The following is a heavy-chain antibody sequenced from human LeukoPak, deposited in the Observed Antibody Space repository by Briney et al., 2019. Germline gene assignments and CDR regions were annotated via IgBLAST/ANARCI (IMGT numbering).Heavy chain of an antibody. V-gene: IGHV4-59*01. J-gene: IGHJ3*02. CDR3: ARGGGSDKDAFDI. CDR1: GGSISSYY. D-gene: IGHD6-19*01. Sequence: SETLSLTCTVSGGSISSYYWSWIRQPPVKGLEWIGYIYYSGSTNYNPSLKSRVTISVDTSKNQFSLKLSSVTAADTAVYYCARGGGSDKDAFDIWGQGTMVTVSS. CDR2: IYYSGST.